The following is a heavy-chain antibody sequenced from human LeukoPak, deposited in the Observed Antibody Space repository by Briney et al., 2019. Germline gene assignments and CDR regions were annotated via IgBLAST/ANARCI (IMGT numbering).Heavy chain of an antibody. Sequence: PSETLSLTCAVYGGSFSGYYWSWIRQPPGEGLEWIGEINHSGSTNYNPSLKSRVTISVDTSKNQFSLKLSSVTAADTAVYYCARGRVYYGSGTTATYFEYWGQGTLVTVSS. V-gene: IGHV4-34*01. D-gene: IGHD3-10*01. CDR2: INHSGST. CDR1: GGSFSGYY. CDR3: ARGRVYYGSGTTATYFEY. J-gene: IGHJ4*02.